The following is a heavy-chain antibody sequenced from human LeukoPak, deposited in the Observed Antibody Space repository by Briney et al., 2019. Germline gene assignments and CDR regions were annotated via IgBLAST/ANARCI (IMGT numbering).Heavy chain of an antibody. Sequence: SETLSLTCAVYGGSFSGYYWSWIRQPPGKGLEWIGEINHSGSTYYNPSLKSRVTISVDTSKNQFSLKLSSVTAADTAVYYCARLPHYYGSGSYYKFDYWGQGTLVTVSS. CDR1: GGSFSGYY. J-gene: IGHJ4*02. D-gene: IGHD3-10*01. V-gene: IGHV4-34*01. CDR2: INHSGST. CDR3: ARLPHYYGSGSYYKFDY.